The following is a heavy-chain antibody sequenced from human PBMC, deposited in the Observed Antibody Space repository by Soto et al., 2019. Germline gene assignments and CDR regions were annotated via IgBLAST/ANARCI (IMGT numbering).Heavy chain of an antibody. V-gene: IGHV3-23*01. J-gene: IGHJ4*02. CDR1: GFTFSVYA. Sequence: EVHLLESGGGLVQPGGSLRLSCGASGFTFSVYAMTWVRQAPGKGLEWVSTISGSSGSTYFADSVTGRFTMSRDNSNNTLYLQMNRLRAEDTPVYFCVRGNGLTVAVIRPFDYWGPGTLFTVAS. D-gene: IGHD3-22*01. CDR3: VRGNGLTVAVIRPFDY. CDR2: ISGSSGST.